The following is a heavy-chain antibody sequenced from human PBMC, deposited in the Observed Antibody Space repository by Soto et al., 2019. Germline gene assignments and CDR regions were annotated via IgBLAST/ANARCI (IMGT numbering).Heavy chain of an antibody. CDR1: NGSFSGYY. CDR3: ARGDSGSYFDY. Sequence: SETLSLTCAVYNGSFSGYYWNWLRPPPGKGLEWIGEMSQSGSPDYNVSLKSRVTISVDKSKNQSSLKLNSVTAADTAVYYCARGDSGSYFDYWGQGTLVTVSS. V-gene: IGHV4-34*01. CDR2: MSQSGSP. J-gene: IGHJ4*02. D-gene: IGHD1-26*01.